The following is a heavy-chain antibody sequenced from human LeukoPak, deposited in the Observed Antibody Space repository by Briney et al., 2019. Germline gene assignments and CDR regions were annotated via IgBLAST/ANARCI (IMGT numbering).Heavy chain of an antibody. J-gene: IGHJ4*02. D-gene: IGHD4-17*01. Sequence: GASVKVSCKASGGTFSSYAISWVRQAPGQGLEWMGGIIPIFGTANYAQKFQGRVTITADKSTSTAYMELSSLRSEDTAVYYCARDLDYGDDNHFDYWGQGTLVPSPQ. CDR3: ARDLDYGDDNHFDY. CDR2: IIPIFGTA. CDR1: GGTFSSYA. V-gene: IGHV1-69*06.